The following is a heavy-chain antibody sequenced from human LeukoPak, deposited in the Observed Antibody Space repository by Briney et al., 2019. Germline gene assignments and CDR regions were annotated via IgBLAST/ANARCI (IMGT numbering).Heavy chain of an antibody. CDR3: AREAAVETH. Sequence: GGSLRLPCAASGFTFSSSSINWVRQAPGKGLEWVSYISSGSTYIYYADSVKDRFTISRDNAKNSLYLQMNNLRVEDTAVYYCAREAAVETHWGQGTLVTVSS. CDR1: GFTFSSSS. D-gene: IGHD5-24*01. CDR2: ISSGSTYI. V-gene: IGHV3-21*01. J-gene: IGHJ4*02.